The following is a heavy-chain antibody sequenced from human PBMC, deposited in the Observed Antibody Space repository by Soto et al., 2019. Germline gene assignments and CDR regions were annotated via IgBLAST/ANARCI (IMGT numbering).Heavy chain of an antibody. J-gene: IGHJ4*02. CDR1: GATFSSYH. CDR2: ILPIYGTT. CDR3: TRGAPYDTSGYPFDS. Sequence: QVQLVQSGAEVKKPGSSVRVSCKASGATFSSYHISWVRQAPGQGLEWMGGILPIYGTTNYAQKFQGRVTITADESTGTAYMELSSLRSEDTAVYYCTRGAPYDTSGYPFDSWGQGTLVTVSS. V-gene: IGHV1-69*01. D-gene: IGHD3-22*01.